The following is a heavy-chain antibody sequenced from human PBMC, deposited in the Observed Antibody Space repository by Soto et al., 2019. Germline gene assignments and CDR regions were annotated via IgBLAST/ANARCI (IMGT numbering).Heavy chain of an antibody. CDR3: ARWAAADIDAFAI. D-gene: IGHD6-13*01. CDR1: GGTFSSYA. V-gene: IGHV1-69*01. J-gene: IGHJ3*02. CDR2: IILIFVTA. Sequence: QVQLVQSGAEVKKPGSSVKVSCKASGGTFSSYAISWVRQAPGQGLECMGGIILIFVTANYAQKFQRRVTITADESTRTAYMELSSLRSDDTAVYYCARWAAADIDAFAIWGQGTTVTVSS.